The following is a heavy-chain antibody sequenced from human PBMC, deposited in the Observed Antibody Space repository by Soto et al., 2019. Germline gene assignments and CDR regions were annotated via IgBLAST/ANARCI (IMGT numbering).Heavy chain of an antibody. D-gene: IGHD5-18*01. CDR2: IYSGDTT. V-gene: IGHV3-53*01. CDR3: HGYGC. CDR1: GFTVRANY. J-gene: IGHJ4*02. Sequence: EVQLVESGGGLIQPGGSLRVSCAVSGFTVRANYMSWVRQAPGKGLEWVSVIYSGDTTYYADSVKGRFIISRDISKNILYLQMNILRAEDTAVYYCHGYGCWGQGTLVTVSS.